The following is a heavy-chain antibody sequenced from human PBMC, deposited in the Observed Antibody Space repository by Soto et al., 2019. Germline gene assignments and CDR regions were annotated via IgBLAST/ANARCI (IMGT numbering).Heavy chain of an antibody. J-gene: IGHJ6*02. Sequence: ASVKVSCKASGGTFSSYAISWVRQAPGQGLEWMGGIIPIFGTANYAQKLQGKVTNNADESTSTAYKELSLLRSEDTAVYYCARDIVGNYYYYGMDVWGQGTTVTVSS. CDR3: ARDIVGNYYYYGMDV. D-gene: IGHD1-26*01. CDR1: GGTFSSYA. CDR2: IIPIFGTA. V-gene: IGHV1-69*13.